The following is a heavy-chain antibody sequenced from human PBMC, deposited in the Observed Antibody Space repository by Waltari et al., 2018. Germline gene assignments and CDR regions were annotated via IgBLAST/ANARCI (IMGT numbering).Heavy chain of an antibody. Sequence: QVQLVESGGNLVKPGGSLSLSCTASGFTFSYYPLSWIRQAPGKGLEWLSYLSYSSSPIYYADSVKGRFTISRDNAKNSLYLQMKSLRVEDTAVYYCARGLRTPDSSPIDFWGQGTLVTVSS. D-gene: IGHD6-13*01. V-gene: IGHV3-11*04. CDR3: ARGLRTPDSSPIDF. J-gene: IGHJ4*02. CDR1: GFTFSYYP. CDR2: LSYSSSPI.